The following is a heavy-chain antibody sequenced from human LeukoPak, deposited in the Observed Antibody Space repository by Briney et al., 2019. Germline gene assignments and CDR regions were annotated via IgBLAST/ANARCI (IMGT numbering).Heavy chain of an antibody. D-gene: IGHD5-18*01. Sequence: GGSLRLSCAASRFTFSSYAMSWVRQAPGKGLEWVSAISGSGGSTSYGDSVKGRFAISRDNSKNTVYLQMNSLRAEDTAVYYCAKRDTAMAAFDYWGQGTLVTVSS. J-gene: IGHJ4*02. CDR1: RFTFSSYA. V-gene: IGHV3-23*01. CDR3: AKRDTAMAAFDY. CDR2: ISGSGGST.